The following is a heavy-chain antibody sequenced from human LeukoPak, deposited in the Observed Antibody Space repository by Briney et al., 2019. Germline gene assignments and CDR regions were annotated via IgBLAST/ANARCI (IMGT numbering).Heavy chain of an antibody. CDR1: GFTFSSYV. V-gene: IGHV3-33*01. D-gene: IGHD3-22*01. CDR3: ARDGGSSGYHDALDI. CDR2: IWYDGRNK. Sequence: GRSLRLSCAASGFTFSSYVMHWVRQAPGRGLEWVALIWYDGRNKYYADSVKGRFTISRDNSKNTLSLQLNSLRDEDTAVYYCARDGGSSGYHDALDIWGQGTMVTVSA. J-gene: IGHJ3*02.